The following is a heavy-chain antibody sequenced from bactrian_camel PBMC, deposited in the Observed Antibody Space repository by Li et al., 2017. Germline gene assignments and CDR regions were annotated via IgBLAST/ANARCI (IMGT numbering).Heavy chain of an antibody. D-gene: IGHD5*01. Sequence: DVQLVESGGGLVQPGGSLRLSCVGSGFTFHHYYIRWVRQAPGKGLEWVSTINKAGDITVYADSVKDRFTVSRDNARNTLYLQLNSLKIEDTAMYYCAARWGNAFGYWGQGTQVTVS. CDR3: AARWGNAFGY. V-gene: IGHV3S40*01. CDR2: INKAGDIT. J-gene: IGHJ4*01. CDR1: GFTFHHYY.